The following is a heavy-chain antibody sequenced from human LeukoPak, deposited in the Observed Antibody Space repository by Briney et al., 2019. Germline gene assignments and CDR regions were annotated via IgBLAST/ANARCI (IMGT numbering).Heavy chain of an antibody. J-gene: IGHJ5*02. V-gene: IGHV1-69*05. CDR3: AREWSYYYDSSGYYNWFDP. CDR2: IIPIFGTA. D-gene: IGHD3-22*01. CDR1: GGTFSSYA. Sequence: ASVKVPCKASGGTFSSYAISWGRQAPGQGLEWMGGIIPIFGTANYAQKFQGRVTITTDESTSTAYMELSSLRSEDTAVYYCAREWSYYYDSSGYYNWFDPWGQGTLVTVSS.